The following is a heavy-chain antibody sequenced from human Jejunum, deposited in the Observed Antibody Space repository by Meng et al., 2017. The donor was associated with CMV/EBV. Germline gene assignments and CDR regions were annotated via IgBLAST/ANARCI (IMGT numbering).Heavy chain of an antibody. D-gene: IGHD5-18*01. V-gene: IGHV3-30-3*01. CDR2: MTYDGSTK. J-gene: IGHJ4*02. CDR3: AKDRDTTLVHYFDS. CDR1: GFTFSTYA. Sequence: VHLVGSGGAVVPPGRSLGLSWAAPGFTFSTYAMHWVRQAPGKGLEWVAVMTYDGSTKYYADSVKGRFTISRDISQNMLYLEMNSLRPEDTAVYYCAKDRDTTLVHYFDSWGQGTLVTVSS.